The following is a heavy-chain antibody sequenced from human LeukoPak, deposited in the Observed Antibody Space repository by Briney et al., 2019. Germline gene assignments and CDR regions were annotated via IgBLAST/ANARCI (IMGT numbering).Heavy chain of an antibody. D-gene: IGHD1-7*01. V-gene: IGHV4-31*03. J-gene: IGHJ3*02. CDR2: IYYNGRT. Sequence: PSQTLSLTCTVSGGSISSGDYYWSWIRQHPGKGLEWIGYIYYNGRTYYSPSLKSRVTISVDTSKNQFSLKLSSVTAADTAVYYCASGTGTTHAFDIWGQGTMVTVSS. CDR3: ASGTGTTHAFDI. CDR1: GGSISSGDYY.